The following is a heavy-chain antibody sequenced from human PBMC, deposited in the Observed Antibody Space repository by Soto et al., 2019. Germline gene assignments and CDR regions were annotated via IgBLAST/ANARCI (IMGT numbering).Heavy chain of an antibody. CDR3: ARDPTYISSWNFVSGRY. Sequence: EVQLVESGGGLVQPGGSLRLSCAASGFTFSSYSMNWVRQAPGKGLEWVSYISSSSSTIYYADSVKGRFTISRDNAKNSLYLQMNSLRAEDTAVYYCARDPTYISSWNFVSGRYWGQGTLVTVSS. V-gene: IGHV3-48*01. CDR2: ISSSSSTI. D-gene: IGHD6-13*01. J-gene: IGHJ4*02. CDR1: GFTFSSYS.